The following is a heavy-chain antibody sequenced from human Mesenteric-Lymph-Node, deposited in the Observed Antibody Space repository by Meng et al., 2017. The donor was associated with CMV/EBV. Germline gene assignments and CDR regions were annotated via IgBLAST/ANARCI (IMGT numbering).Heavy chain of an antibody. CDR2: ISCNSGSI. V-gene: IGHV3-9*01. J-gene: IGHJ3*02. CDR1: GFTFDDYA. Sequence: SLKISCAASGFTFDDYAMHWVRQAPGKGLEWVSGISCNSGSIGYADSVKGRFTISRDNAKNSLYLQMNSLRAEDTALYYSAKDRGVQDAFDIWGQGTMVTVSS. D-gene: IGHD2-8*01. CDR3: AKDRGVQDAFDI.